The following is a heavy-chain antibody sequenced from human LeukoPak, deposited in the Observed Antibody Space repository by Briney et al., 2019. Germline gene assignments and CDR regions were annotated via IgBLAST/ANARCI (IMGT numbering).Heavy chain of an antibody. CDR1: GLTFSSYG. D-gene: IGHD1-26*01. CDR2: ISYDGSNK. V-gene: IGHV3-30*18. Sequence: GGSLRLSCAASGLTFSSYGMHWVRQAPGKGLEWVAVISYDGSNKYYADSVKGRFTISRDNSKNTLYLQMNSLRAEDTAVYSCAKDSGSGSYSDYWGQGTLVTVSS. J-gene: IGHJ4*02. CDR3: AKDSGSGSYSDY.